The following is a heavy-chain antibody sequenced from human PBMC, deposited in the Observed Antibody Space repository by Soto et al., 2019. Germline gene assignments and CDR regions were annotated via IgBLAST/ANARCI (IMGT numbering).Heavy chain of an antibody. CDR1: GYTFTSYD. CDR3: ARMLEGGGTIFGVVFGGILAYFDY. Sequence: GSVKVSCKASGYTFTSYDINWVRQATGQGLEWMGWMNPNSGNTGYAQKFQGRVTMTRNTSISTAYMELSSLRSEDTAVYYCARMLEGGGTIFGVVFGGILAYFDYWGQEPLVPVSP. J-gene: IGHJ4*02. D-gene: IGHD3-3*01. CDR2: MNPNSGNT. V-gene: IGHV1-8*01.